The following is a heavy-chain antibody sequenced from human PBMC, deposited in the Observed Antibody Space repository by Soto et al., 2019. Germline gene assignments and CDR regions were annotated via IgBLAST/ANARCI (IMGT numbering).Heavy chain of an antibody. Sequence: ASVKVSCKASGYTFTSYGISWVRQAPGQGLEWMGWISAYNGNTNYAQKLQGRVTMTTDTSTSTAYMELRSLRSDDTAVYYCARDSSIAARLDFDYWGQGTLVTVSS. D-gene: IGHD6-6*01. CDR3: ARDSSIAARLDFDY. CDR2: ISAYNGNT. J-gene: IGHJ4*02. CDR1: GYTFTSYG. V-gene: IGHV1-18*01.